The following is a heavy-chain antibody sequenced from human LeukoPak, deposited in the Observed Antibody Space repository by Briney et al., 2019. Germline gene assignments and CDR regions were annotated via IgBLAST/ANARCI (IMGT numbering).Heavy chain of an antibody. CDR1: GFTFSSYG. J-gene: IGHJ6*02. D-gene: IGHD2-15*01. CDR3: AKDRGSLGSVSYYYYGMDV. CDR2: ISFDGTNK. Sequence: GGSLRLSCAASGFTFSSYGIHWVRQAPGKGLEWVAVISFDGTNKYYADSVKGRFTISRDNSKNTVYLQMNSLRAEDTAVYYCAKDRGSLGSVSYYYYGMDVWGQGTTVTVSS. V-gene: IGHV3-30*18.